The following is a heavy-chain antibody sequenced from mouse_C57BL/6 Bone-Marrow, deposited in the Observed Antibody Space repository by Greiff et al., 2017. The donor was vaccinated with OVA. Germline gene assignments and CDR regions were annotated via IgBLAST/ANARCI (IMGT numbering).Heavy chain of an antibody. J-gene: IGHJ1*03. CDR3: ARSNYYGSRGYFDV. D-gene: IGHD1-1*01. CDR2: INPNNGGT. Sequence: EVQLQQSGPELVKPGASVKISCKASGYTFTDYYMNWVKQSHGKSLEWIGDINPNNGGTSYNQKFKGKATLTVDKSSSTAYMELRSLTSEDSAVYYCARSNYYGSRGYFDVWGTGTTVTVSS. V-gene: IGHV1-26*01. CDR1: GYTFTDYY.